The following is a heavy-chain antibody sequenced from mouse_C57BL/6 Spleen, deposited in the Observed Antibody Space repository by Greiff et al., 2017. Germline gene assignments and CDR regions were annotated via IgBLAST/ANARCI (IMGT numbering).Heavy chain of an antibody. J-gene: IGHJ2*01. D-gene: IGHD2-4*01. CDR3: ARDYDGGDFDY. CDR1: GYTFTSYW. CDR2: IYPGSGST. Sequence: QVQLQQPGAELVKPGASVKMSCKASGYTFTSYWITWVKQRPGQGLEWIGDIYPGSGSTNYNEKFKSKATLTGDTSSSTAYMQLSSLTSEDSAVYYCARDYDGGDFDYWGQGTTLTVSS. V-gene: IGHV1-55*01.